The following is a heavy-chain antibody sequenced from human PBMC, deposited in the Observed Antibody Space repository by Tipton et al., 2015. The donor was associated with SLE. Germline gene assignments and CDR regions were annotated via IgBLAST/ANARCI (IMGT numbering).Heavy chain of an antibody. CDR3: ARQGTNGYCSGGSCSPGAWFDP. Sequence: LRLSCTVSGGSISSSSYYWGWIRQPPGKGLEWIGTAYYSGTTYYNPSLKSRVTISVDTSKNQFSLKLSSLTAADTAVYFCARQGTNGYCSGGSCSPGAWFDPWGQGTLVTVSS. CDR2: AYYSGTT. V-gene: IGHV4-39*07. CDR1: GGSISSSSYY. D-gene: IGHD2-15*01. J-gene: IGHJ5*02.